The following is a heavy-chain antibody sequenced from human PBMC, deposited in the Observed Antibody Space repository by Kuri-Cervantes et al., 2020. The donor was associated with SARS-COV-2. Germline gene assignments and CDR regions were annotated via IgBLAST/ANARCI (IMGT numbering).Heavy chain of an antibody. V-gene: IGHV3-21*01. D-gene: IGHD3-22*01. J-gene: IGHJ4*02. Sequence: GGSLRLSCAASGFTFSSYSMNWVRQAPGKGLEWVSSISSSSSYIYYADSVKGRFTISRDNAKNSLYLQMNSLRAEDTAVYYCVKDYDSSGYYPYNYFDYWGQGTLVTVSS. CDR3: VKDYDSSGYYPYNYFDY. CDR1: GFTFSSYS. CDR2: ISSSSSYI.